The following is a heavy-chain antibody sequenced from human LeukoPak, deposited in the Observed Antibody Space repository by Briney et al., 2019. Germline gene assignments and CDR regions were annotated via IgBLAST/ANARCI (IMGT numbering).Heavy chain of an antibody. CDR1: GGSFSTYY. V-gene: IGHV4-59*01. J-gene: IGHJ1*01. CDR2: IHNSGST. Sequence: PSETLSLTCAVYGGSFSTYYWSWIRQSPGKGLEWIGYIHNSGSTNYNPSLKSRVTISVDTSKNQFSLKLSSVTAADTAVYYCASALTTLEYFQHWGRGTLVTVSS. D-gene: IGHD4-17*01. CDR3: ASALTTLEYFQH.